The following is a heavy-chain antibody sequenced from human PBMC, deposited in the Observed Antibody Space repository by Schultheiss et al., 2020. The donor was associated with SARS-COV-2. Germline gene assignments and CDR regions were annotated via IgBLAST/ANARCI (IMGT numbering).Heavy chain of an antibody. CDR2: IRSKANSYAT. Sequence: GGSLRLSCAASGFTFSSYSMNWVRQAPGKGLEWVGRIRSKANSYATAYAASVKGRFTISRDDSKNTAYLQMNSLKTEDTAVYYCTRPGGVAGTGTDYWGQGTLVTVSS. V-gene: IGHV3-73*01. CDR1: GFTFSSYS. J-gene: IGHJ4*02. CDR3: TRPGGVAGTGTDY. D-gene: IGHD6-19*01.